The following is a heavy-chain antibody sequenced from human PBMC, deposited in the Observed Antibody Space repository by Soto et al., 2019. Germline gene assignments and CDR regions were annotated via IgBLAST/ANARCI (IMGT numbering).Heavy chain of an antibody. D-gene: IGHD5-18*01. V-gene: IGHV1-69*06. CDR3: ATRGYSYGYVRYYYYGMDV. Sequence: QVQLVQSGAEVKKPGSSVKVSCKASGGTFSSYAISWVRQAPGQGLEWMGGIIPIFGTANYAQKFQGRVTITADKSTSTAYMELSSLRSEDTAVYYCATRGYSYGYVRYYYYGMDVWCQGTTVTVSS. J-gene: IGHJ6*02. CDR2: IIPIFGTA. CDR1: GGTFSSYA.